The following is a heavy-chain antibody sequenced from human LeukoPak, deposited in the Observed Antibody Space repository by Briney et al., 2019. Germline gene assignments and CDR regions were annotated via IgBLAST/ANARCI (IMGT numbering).Heavy chain of an antibody. V-gene: IGHV1-2*02. J-gene: IGHJ5*02. CDR3: ASSYCSGGSCYWFDP. CDR2: INPNSGGT. CDR1: GYTFTGYY. Sequence: GASVKVSCKASGYTFTGYYMHWVRQAPGQGLGWMGWINPNSGGTNYAQKFQGRVTMTRDTSISTAYMELSRLRSDDTAVYYCASSYCSGGSCYWFDPWGQGTLVTVSS. D-gene: IGHD2-15*01.